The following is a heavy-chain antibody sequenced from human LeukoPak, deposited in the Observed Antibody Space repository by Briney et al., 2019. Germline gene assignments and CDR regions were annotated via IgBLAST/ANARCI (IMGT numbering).Heavy chain of an antibody. Sequence: PGGSLRLSCTTSGLTFSTSGFNWVRQAPGKGLWWASSIGPTGFIRYDADSIRGRFTISRDNANFLYLQMDSLRAEDTAVYYCATETNGRHYDYWGQGTLLTVSS. CDR3: ATETNGRHYDY. J-gene: IGHJ4*02. D-gene: IGHD1-14*01. CDR2: IGPTGFIR. V-gene: IGHV3-21*01. CDR1: GLTFSTSG.